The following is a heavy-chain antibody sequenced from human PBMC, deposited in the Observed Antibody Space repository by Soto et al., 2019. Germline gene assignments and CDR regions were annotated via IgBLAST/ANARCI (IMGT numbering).Heavy chain of an antibody. Sequence: ASVQVSCKASGYTFTSYAMHWVRQAPGQRLEWMGWINAGNGNTKYSQKFQGRVTITRDTSASTAYMELSSLRSEDTAVYYCARDPNPDYYYYYYYGMDVWGQGTTVTVSS. D-gene: IGHD1-26*01. V-gene: IGHV1-3*01. CDR3: ARDPNPDYYYYYYYGMDV. CDR2: INAGNGNT. J-gene: IGHJ6*02. CDR1: GYTFTSYA.